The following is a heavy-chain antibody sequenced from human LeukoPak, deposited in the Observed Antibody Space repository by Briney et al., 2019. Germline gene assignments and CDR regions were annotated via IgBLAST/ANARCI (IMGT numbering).Heavy chain of an antibody. V-gene: IGHV1-2*02. Sequence: GASVKVSCKASGYTFTGYYMHWVRQAPGQGPEWMGWINPNSGGTNYAQKFQGRVTMTRDTSISTAYMELSRLRSDDTAVYYCARARLRFLEWLYPYDAFDIWGQGTMVTVSS. CDR2: INPNSGGT. J-gene: IGHJ3*02. CDR3: ARARLRFLEWLYPYDAFDI. CDR1: GYTFTGYY. D-gene: IGHD3-3*01.